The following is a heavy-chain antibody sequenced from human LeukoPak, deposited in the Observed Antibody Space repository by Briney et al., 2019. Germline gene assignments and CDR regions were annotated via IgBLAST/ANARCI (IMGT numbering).Heavy chain of an antibody. CDR2: ISGSGGST. V-gene: IGHV3-23*01. CDR3: AKSSTYGDYGDAFDI. Sequence: GGSLRLSCAASGFTFSSYAMSWVRQAPGKGLEWVSAISGSGGSTYYAYSVKGRFTISRDNSKNTRYLQMNRLRAEDTAVYYCAKSSTYGDYGDAFDIWGQGTMVTVPS. D-gene: IGHD4-17*01. CDR1: GFTFSSYA. J-gene: IGHJ3*02.